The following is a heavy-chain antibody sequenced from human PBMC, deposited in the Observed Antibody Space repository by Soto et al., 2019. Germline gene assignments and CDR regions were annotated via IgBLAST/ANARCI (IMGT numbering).Heavy chain of an antibody. J-gene: IGHJ4*02. Sequence: QVQLVESGGGVVQPGRSLRLSCAASGFTFSSYAMHWVRQAPGKGLEWVAVISYDGSNKYYADSVKGRFTISRDNSKNKLYLQMNSLRAEDTAVYYCARDRYSFQRRIAAAGSVLGYWGQGTLVTVSS. D-gene: IGHD6-13*01. CDR3: ARDRYSFQRRIAAAGSVLGY. CDR1: GFTFSSYA. CDR2: ISYDGSNK. V-gene: IGHV3-30-3*01.